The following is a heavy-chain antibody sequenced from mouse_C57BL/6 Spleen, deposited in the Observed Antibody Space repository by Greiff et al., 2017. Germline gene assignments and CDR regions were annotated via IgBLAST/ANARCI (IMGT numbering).Heavy chain of an antibody. CDR3: AREGSNYLDY. CDR1: GYTFTSYW. CDR2: IDPSDSET. V-gene: IGHV1-52*01. Sequence: QVQLQQPGAELVRPGSSVKLSCEASGYTFTSYWMHWVKQRPIQGLEWIGNIDPSDSETHYNQKFKDKATLTVDKSSSTAYMQLSSLTSEDSAVYDCAREGSNYLDYWGQGTTLTVSS. J-gene: IGHJ2*01.